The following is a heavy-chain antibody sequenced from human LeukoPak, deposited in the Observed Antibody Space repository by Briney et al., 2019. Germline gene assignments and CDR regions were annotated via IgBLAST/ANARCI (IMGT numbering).Heavy chain of an antibody. CDR2: INHSGSA. Sequence: SETLSLTCAVSGGSFSGYYWTWIRQPPGKGLEWIGEINHSGSANYNPSLKSRVTISLDTSKNQFSLKLSSVTAADTAVYYCARPNSGWYNWFDPWGQGTLVTVSS. CDR1: GGSFSGYY. J-gene: IGHJ5*02. CDR3: ARPNSGWYNWFDP. V-gene: IGHV4-34*01. D-gene: IGHD6-19*01.